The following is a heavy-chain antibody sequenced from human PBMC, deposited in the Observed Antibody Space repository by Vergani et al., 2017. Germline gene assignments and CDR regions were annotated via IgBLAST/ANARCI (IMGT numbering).Heavy chain of an antibody. CDR3: ARVSDCSGGSCYSFDY. J-gene: IGHJ4*02. CDR2: IYYSGST. Sequence: QVQLQESGPGLVKPSETLSLTCTVSGGSISSYYWSWIRQPPGKGLEWIGYIYYSGSTNYNPSLKSRVTISVDTSKNQFSLKLSSVTAADRAVYYCARVSDCSGGSCYSFDYWGQGTLVTVSS. V-gene: IGHV4-59*01. D-gene: IGHD2-15*01. CDR1: GGSISSYY.